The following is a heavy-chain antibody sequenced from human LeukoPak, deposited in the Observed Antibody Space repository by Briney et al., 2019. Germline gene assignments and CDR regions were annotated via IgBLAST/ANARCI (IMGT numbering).Heavy chain of an antibody. D-gene: IGHD3-22*01. J-gene: IGHJ4*02. CDR1: GFTFSSYA. CDR2: ISYDGSNK. CDR3: SRSAYYDGSGNYYDY. Sequence: GGSLRLSCAASGFTFSSYAMHWVRQAPGKGLEWVAVISYDGSNKYYADSVKGRFTISRDNAKNTLYLQMNGLRAEDTAVYYCSRSAYYDGSGNYYDYWGQGTLVTVSS. V-gene: IGHV3-30*04.